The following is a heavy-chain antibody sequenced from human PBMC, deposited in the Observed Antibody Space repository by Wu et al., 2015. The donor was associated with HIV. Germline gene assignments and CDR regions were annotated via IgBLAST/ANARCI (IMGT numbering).Heavy chain of an antibody. Sequence: QVRLVQSGFEVRKPGASVKVSCKASGYTLNDYGISWVRQAPGQGLEWMGWISSYNVHTNYVEKFQGRVTMTTDTSTDTAYVELRSLTSDDTAMYYCAREKRFGDWGQGTLVTVSS. CDR2: ISSYNVHT. J-gene: IGHJ4*02. CDR1: GYTLNDYG. CDR3: AREKRFGD. D-gene: IGHD3-10*01. V-gene: IGHV1-18*01.